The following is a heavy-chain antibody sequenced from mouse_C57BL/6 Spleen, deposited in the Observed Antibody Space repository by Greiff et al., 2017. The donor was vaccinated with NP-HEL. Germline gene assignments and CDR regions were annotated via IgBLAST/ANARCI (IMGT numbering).Heavy chain of an antibody. CDR3: ARSWDGYYDY. Sequence: QVQLKQSGAELAKPGASVKLSCKASGYTFTSYWMHWVKQRPGQGLEWIGYINPSSGYTKYNQKFKDKATLTADKSSRTAYMQLSSLTYEDSAVYYCARSWDGYYDYWGQGTTLTVSS. D-gene: IGHD2-3*01. CDR1: GYTFTSYW. CDR2: INPSSGYT. J-gene: IGHJ2*01. V-gene: IGHV1-7*01.